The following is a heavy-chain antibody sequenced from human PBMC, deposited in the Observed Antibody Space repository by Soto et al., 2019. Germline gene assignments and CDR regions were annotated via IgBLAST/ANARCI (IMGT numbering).Heavy chain of an antibody. J-gene: IGHJ5*02. V-gene: IGHV2-5*02. CDR2: IYWDDDK. CDR1: GFSLSTSGGG. Sequence: SGPTLVNPTQTLTLTCTFSGFSLSTSGGGVGWIRQPPGKALEWLALIYWDDDKRYSPSLKSRLTITKDTSKNQVVLTMTNMDPVDTATYYCARLGPYGSERYSFRYNRFDPWGQGTLVTVSS. CDR3: ARLGPYGSERYSFRYNRFDP. D-gene: IGHD3-10*01.